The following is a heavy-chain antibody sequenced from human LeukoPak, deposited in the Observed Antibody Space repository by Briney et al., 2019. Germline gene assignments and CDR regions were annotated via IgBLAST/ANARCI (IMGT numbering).Heavy chain of an antibody. V-gene: IGHV4-59*02. CDR1: RGSVSSAY. CDR2: MYNSEIT. Sequence: SETLSLTCTVSRGSVSSAYWSWIRQPPGKRLEWSGYMYNSEITNYNPSLKSRVTMSLDMSKNQFSLDLTSVSEADTAVYYCATGHSSGWFDYWGQGSLVIVSS. J-gene: IGHJ4*02. D-gene: IGHD6-19*01. CDR3: ATGHSSGWFDY.